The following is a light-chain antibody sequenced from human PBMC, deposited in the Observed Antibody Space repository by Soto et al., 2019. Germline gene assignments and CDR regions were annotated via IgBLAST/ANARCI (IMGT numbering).Light chain of an antibody. CDR2: GAT. J-gene: IGKJ1*01. Sequence: EIVLTQSPGTLSLSPGERATRSCRASQSVSSSYLAWYQQKPGQAPRLLIYGATSRATGIPDRFSGSGSGTDFALTISRLEPEDFAVYYCQQYGSSPWTVGQGTKVEIK. V-gene: IGKV3-20*01. CDR1: QSVSSSY. CDR3: QQYGSSPWT.